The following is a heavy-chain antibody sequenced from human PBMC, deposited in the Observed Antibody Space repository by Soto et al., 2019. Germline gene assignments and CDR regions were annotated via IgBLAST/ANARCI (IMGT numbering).Heavy chain of an antibody. D-gene: IGHD6-6*01. V-gene: IGHV4-39*01. CDR1: GGSISSSRYY. CDR3: ARRYSSSSGGDY. J-gene: IGHJ4*02. CDR2: IYYSGST. Sequence: SETLSLTCTVSGGSISSSRYYWGWIRQPPGKGLEWIGSIYYSGSTYYNPSLKSRVTISVDTSKNQFSLKLSSVTAADTAVYYCARRYSSSSGGDYWGQGTLVTVSS.